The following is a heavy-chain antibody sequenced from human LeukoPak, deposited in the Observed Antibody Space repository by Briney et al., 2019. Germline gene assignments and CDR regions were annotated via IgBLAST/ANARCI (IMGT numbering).Heavy chain of an antibody. CDR1: GFTFSSYA. J-gene: IGHJ4*02. CDR3: ARAESGGMYYYDSSGYYYVPPLDY. V-gene: IGHV3-30*09. Sequence: PGGSLRLSCAASGFTFSSYAMHWVRQAPGKGLEWVAVISYDGSNKYYADSVKGRFAISRDNSKNTLYLQMNSLRAEDTAVYYCARAESGGMYYYDSSGYYYVPPLDYWGQGTLVTVSS. D-gene: IGHD3-22*01. CDR2: ISYDGSNK.